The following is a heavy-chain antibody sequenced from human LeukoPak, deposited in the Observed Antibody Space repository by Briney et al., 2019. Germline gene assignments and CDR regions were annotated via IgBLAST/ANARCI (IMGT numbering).Heavy chain of an antibody. J-gene: IGHJ6*02. D-gene: IGHD2-15*01. CDR1: GYTFTSYG. CDR2: INPNSGGT. Sequence: GASVKVSCKASGYTFTSYGISWVRQAPGQGLEWMGWINPNSGGTNYAQKFQGRVTMTRDTSISTAYMELSRLRSDDTAVYYCARVCGGSCYEYYGMDVWGQGTTVTVSS. CDR3: ARVCGGSCYEYYGMDV. V-gene: IGHV1-2*02.